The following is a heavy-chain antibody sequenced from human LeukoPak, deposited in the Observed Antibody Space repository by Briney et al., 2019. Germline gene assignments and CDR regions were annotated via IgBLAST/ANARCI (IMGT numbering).Heavy chain of an antibody. CDR2: ISSSSSTI. Sequence: PGGSLRLSCAASGFTFSSYSMNWVRQAPGKGLEWVSYISSSSSTIYYADSVKGRFTISRDNSKNTLYLQMNSLRAEDTAVYYCAKNRDYGDYAGDYWGQGTLVTVSS. J-gene: IGHJ4*02. V-gene: IGHV3-48*01. CDR1: GFTFSSYS. CDR3: AKNRDYGDYAGDY. D-gene: IGHD4-17*01.